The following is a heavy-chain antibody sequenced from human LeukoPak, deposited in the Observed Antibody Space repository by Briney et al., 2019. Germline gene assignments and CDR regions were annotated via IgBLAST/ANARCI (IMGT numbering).Heavy chain of an antibody. J-gene: IGHJ4*02. CDR2: INGGGGST. D-gene: IGHD1-7*01. CDR3: AKEYNWNYEY. Sequence: PGGSLRLSCAASGFTFSSYVMSWVRQAPGKGLEWVSTINGGGGSTYYADSVTGRFTISRDNSKNTLYLQLNSLRAEDTAVYYYAKEYNWNYEYWGQGTLVTVSS. CDR1: GFTFSSYV. V-gene: IGHV3-23*01.